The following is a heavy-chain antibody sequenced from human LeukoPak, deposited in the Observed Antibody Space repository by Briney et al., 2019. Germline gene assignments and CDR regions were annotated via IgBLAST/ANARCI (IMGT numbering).Heavy chain of an antibody. V-gene: IGHV1-2*02. CDR3: ARGPPIAVAHFDY. J-gene: IGHJ4*02. D-gene: IGHD6-19*01. Sequence: ASVKVSCKASGYTFTGYYMHWVRQAPGQGLEWMGWINPNSGGTNYAQMFQGRVTMTRDTSISTAYMELSRLRSDDTAVYYCARGPPIAVAHFDYWGQGTLVTVSS. CDR2: INPNSGGT. CDR1: GYTFTGYY.